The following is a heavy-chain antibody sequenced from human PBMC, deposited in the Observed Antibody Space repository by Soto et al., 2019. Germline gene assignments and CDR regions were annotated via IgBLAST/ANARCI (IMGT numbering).Heavy chain of an antibody. CDR1: GFTFSTYA. V-gene: IGHV3-23*01. J-gene: IGHJ4*02. Sequence: GSLRLSCAASGFTFSTYAMSWVRQAPGKGLEWVSTISGSGGNTKYVDSVKGRFTISRDDSKNTLYLQMNSLRAEDTAIYYCARVPETYCSGGSCYSGGIDYWGQGTLVTSPQ. CDR2: ISGSGGNT. D-gene: IGHD2-15*01. CDR3: ARVPETYCSGGSCYSGGIDY.